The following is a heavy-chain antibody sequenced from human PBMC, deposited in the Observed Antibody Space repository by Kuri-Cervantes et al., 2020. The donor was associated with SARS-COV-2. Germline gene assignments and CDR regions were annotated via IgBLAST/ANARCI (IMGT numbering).Heavy chain of an antibody. CDR2: INPNSGGT. D-gene: IGHD2-8*02. CDR3: ARLTPFRRLVVICQGGAFDI. J-gene: IGHJ3*02. V-gene: IGHV1-2*04. CDR1: GYPFTAYY. Sequence: ASVKVSCKASGYPFTAYYTHWVRQALGQGLEGMGWINPNSGGTTYAQKFRGWVTMTRDPSISTVYMELSRLRSDGTAVYYGARLTPFRRLVVICQGGAFDIWGQGTMVTVSS.